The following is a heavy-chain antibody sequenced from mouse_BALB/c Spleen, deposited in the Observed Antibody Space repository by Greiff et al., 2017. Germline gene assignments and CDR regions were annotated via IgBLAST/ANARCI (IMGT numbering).Heavy chain of an antibody. D-gene: IGHD1-1*01. V-gene: IGHV1-9*01. CDR2: ILPGSGST. Sequence: VMLVESGAELMKPGASVKISCKATGYTFSSYWIEWVKQRPGHGLEWIGEILPGSGSTNYNEKFKGKATFTADTSSNTAYMQLSSLTSEDSAVYYCARGDYGSSYEEGYYAMDYWGQGTSVTVSS. CDR1: GYTFSSYW. CDR3: ARGDYGSSYEEGYYAMDY. J-gene: IGHJ4*01.